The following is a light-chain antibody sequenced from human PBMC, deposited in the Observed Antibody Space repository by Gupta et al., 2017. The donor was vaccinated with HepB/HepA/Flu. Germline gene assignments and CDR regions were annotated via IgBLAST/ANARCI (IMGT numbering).Light chain of an antibody. CDR3: SSYSSSGTLYV. Sequence: QSALTQPASVSGSPGPSITISCTGTSSDVGDYNYVSWYQQHPGKAPKLMIYDVSNRPSGISNRFSGSKSGNTASLTISGLQADDEADYYCSSYSSSGTLYVFGTGTKVSVL. CDR2: DVS. J-gene: IGLJ1*01. V-gene: IGLV2-14*03. CDR1: SSDVGDYNY.